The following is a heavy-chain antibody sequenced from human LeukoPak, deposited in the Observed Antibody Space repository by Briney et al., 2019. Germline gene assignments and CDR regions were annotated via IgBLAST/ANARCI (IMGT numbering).Heavy chain of an antibody. CDR1: GFTFSSYE. J-gene: IGHJ4*02. V-gene: IGHV3-48*03. CDR2: ISSGGSTI. D-gene: IGHD6-19*01. CDR3: ARCSGWAFKN. Sequence: PGGSLRLSCAASGFTFSSYEMNWVRQAPGKGLEWVSYISSGGSTIYYADSVRGRFTISRDNAKNSLYLQMNSLRAEDTAIYYCARCSGWAFKNWGQGNLVTVSS.